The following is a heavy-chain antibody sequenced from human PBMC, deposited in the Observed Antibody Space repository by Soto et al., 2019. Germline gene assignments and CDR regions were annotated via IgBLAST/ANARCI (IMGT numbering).Heavy chain of an antibody. J-gene: IGHJ3*02. CDR1: GFTFSSYS. D-gene: IGHD2-15*01. Sequence: GGSLRLSCAASGFTFSSYSMNWVRQAPGKGLEWVSSISSSSSYIYYADSVKGRFTISRDNAKNSLYLQMNSLRAEDTAVYYCARDEGYCSGGSCYSNAFDIWGQGTMVTVSS. V-gene: IGHV3-21*01. CDR2: ISSSSSYI. CDR3: ARDEGYCSGGSCYSNAFDI.